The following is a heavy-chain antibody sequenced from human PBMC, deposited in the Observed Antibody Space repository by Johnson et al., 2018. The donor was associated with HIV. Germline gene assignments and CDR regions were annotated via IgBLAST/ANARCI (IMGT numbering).Heavy chain of an antibody. CDR2: ISYDGSNK. Sequence: QVQLVESGGGVVQAGRSLRLSCAASGFTFNSYATHWVRQAPGKGLEWVAVISYDGSNKYYADSVKGRFTITRDNSKNTLYLLMNSLRADDTAVYYCARDQRGGYSYGDTFDFWGQGTMVTVSS. CDR1: GFTFNSYA. V-gene: IGHV3-30-3*01. D-gene: IGHD5-18*01. CDR3: ARDQRGGYSYGDTFDF. J-gene: IGHJ3*01.